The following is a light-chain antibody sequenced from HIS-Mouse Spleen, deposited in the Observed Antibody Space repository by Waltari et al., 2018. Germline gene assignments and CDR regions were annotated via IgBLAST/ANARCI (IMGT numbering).Light chain of an antibody. CDR3: QQYGSSIT. CDR1: QSVSSSY. Sequence: EIVLTQSPGTLSLSPGERATLSCSASQSVSSSYLAWYQQKPGQAPRLLIYGASSRATGIPDRFSGSESGTDFTLTISGLEPEDFAVYYCQQYGSSITFGQGTRLESK. V-gene: IGKV3-20*01. J-gene: IGKJ5*01. CDR2: GAS.